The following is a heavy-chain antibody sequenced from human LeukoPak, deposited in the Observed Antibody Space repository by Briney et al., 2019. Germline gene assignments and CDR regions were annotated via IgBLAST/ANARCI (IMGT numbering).Heavy chain of an antibody. V-gene: IGHV1-18*01. D-gene: IGHD5-12*01. CDR2: ISAYNGNT. CDR3: ARDLSARLLNYMDV. J-gene: IGHJ6*03. Sequence: ASVKVSCKASGYTFTSYGISWVRQAPGQGLEWMGWISAYNGNTNYAQKLQGRVTMTTDTSTSTAYMELRSLRSDDTAVYYCARDLSARLLNYMDVWGKGTTVTVSS. CDR1: GYTFTSYG.